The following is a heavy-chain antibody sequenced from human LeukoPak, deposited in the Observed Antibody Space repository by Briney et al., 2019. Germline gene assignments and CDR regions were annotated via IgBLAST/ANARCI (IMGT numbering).Heavy chain of an antibody. J-gene: IGHJ4*02. CDR2: IKPDGSEK. D-gene: IGHD2-15*01. Sequence: GGSLRLSCAASGFTFGISWMSWVRQAPGKGLECVANIKPDGSEKYYVDSVRGRFTISRDNAKNSLYLQMNSLTAEDTAVYYCARDYTYCSGSRCYDRFDYWGQGIRVTVSS. CDR3: ARDYTYCSGSRCYDRFDY. CDR1: GFTFGISW. V-gene: IGHV3-7*01.